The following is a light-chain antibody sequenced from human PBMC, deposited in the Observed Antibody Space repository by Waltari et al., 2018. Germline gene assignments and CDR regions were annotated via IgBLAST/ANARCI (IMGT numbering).Light chain of an antibody. V-gene: IGKV2-28*01. CDR1: QSLLHRTGYNY. CDR3: MQALQTLSFT. J-gene: IGKJ3*01. Sequence: DLVMTQSPLSLPVTPGEPASISCRPIQSLLHRTGYNYLDSSLQKPGQSPQLLIYLGSNRASGVPDRFSGSGSGTDFTLKISRVEAEDVGVYYCMQALQTLSFTFGPGTKVDIK. CDR2: LGS.